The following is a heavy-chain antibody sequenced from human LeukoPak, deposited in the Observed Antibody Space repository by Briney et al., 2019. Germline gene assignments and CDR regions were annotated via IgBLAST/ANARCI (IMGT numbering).Heavy chain of an antibody. CDR2: IYYSGST. CDR1: GGSISSSNYY. J-gene: IGHJ4*02. CDR3: ASVYDSSGYYPF. D-gene: IGHD3-22*01. Sequence: SETLSLACTVSGGSISSSNYYWGWIRQPPGKELEWIGSIYYSGSTYYNPSLKGRVTISVDTSKNQFSLKLRSVTTADTAVYYCASVYDSSGYYPFWGQGTLVTVSS. V-gene: IGHV4-39*01.